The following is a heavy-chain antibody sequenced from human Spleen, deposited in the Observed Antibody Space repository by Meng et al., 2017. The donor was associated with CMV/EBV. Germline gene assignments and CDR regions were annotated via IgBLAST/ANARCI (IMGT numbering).Heavy chain of an antibody. CDR1: GFTFSSYG. CDR3: ARGYCSGSTCFSARLFDF. Sequence: GESLKISCAASGFTFSSYGMHWVRQAPGKGLEWVANMKQDGSEKYFVDSVKGRFTISRDNAKNSLYLQMNSLRVEDTAVYYCARGYCSGSTCFSARLFDFWGQGTLVTVSS. D-gene: IGHD2-15*01. V-gene: IGHV3-7*01. CDR2: MKQDGSEK. J-gene: IGHJ4*02.